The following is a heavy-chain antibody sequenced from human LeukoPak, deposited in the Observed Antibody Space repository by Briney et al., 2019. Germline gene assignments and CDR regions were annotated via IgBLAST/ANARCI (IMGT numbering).Heavy chain of an antibody. J-gene: IGHJ5*02. CDR1: GGSFSGYY. Sequence: SETLSLTCAVYGGSFSGYYWSWIRQPPGKGLEWIGEINHSGSTNYNPSLKSRATISVDTSKNQFSLKLSSVTAADTAVYYCARPWRGFDPWGQGTLVTVSS. CDR3: ARPWRGFDP. D-gene: IGHD1-1*01. V-gene: IGHV4-34*01. CDR2: INHSGST.